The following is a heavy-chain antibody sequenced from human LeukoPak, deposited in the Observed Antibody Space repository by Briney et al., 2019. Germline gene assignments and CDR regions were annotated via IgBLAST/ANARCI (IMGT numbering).Heavy chain of an antibody. CDR3: AKDICTSANCLFYFDC. V-gene: IGHV3-23*01. D-gene: IGHD2-2*01. CDR2: ISGSGGRT. Sequence: GGSLRLSCAASGFTFNNYAMSWVRQAPGKGLEWVSGISGSGGRTFYVDSVRGRFTISRDNSKNTLYLQINSLRAEDTAIYYCAKDICTSANCLFYFDCWGQGTLVTVSS. CDR1: GFTFNNYA. J-gene: IGHJ4*02.